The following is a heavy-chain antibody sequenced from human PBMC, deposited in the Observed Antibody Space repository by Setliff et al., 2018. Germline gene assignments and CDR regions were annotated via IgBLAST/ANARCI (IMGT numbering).Heavy chain of an antibody. CDR2: IYWNDDK. CDR1: GFSLSTSGVG. CDR3: AHKYGDYVRYFQH. D-gene: IGHD4-17*01. J-gene: IGHJ1*01. Sequence: PTLVNPTQTLTLPCTFSGFSLSTSGVGVGWIRQPPGKALEWLALIYWNDDKRYSPSLKSRLTITKDTSKNQVVLTMTNMDPVDTATYYCAHKYGDYVRYFQHWGQGTLVTVSS. V-gene: IGHV2-5*01.